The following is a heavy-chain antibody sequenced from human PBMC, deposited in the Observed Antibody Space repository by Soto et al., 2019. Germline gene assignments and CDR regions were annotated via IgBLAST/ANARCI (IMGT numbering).Heavy chain of an antibody. V-gene: IGHV1-46*01. CDR2: ILASSGST. CDR3: ARVRSEFGVSYYGAFDI. Sequence: ASVKVSCKTSGYTFPSSYMHWVRQAPGKGREWMGIILASSGSTSYAQKFQGRVTMTRDTSTSTVYMELSSLRSEHTGVYYCARVRSEFGVSYYGAFDIWVQGTMVTVSS. D-gene: IGHD1-26*01. J-gene: IGHJ3*02. CDR1: GYTFPSSY.